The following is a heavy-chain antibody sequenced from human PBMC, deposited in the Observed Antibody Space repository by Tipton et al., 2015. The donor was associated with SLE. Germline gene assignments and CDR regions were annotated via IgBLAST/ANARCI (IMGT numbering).Heavy chain of an antibody. CDR3: ARLDSSNRDAFDL. V-gene: IGHV5-51*03. J-gene: IGHJ3*01. CDR1: GYSFTSYW. Sequence: QLVQSGAEVKKPGESLKISCKGSGYSFTSYWIGWVRQKPGKRLEWMGIIYPADSDTKYSPSFQGQVTISVDKSISTAYLQWSSLKASDTAMYYCARLDSSNRDAFDLWGQGAMVTVSS. D-gene: IGHD6-13*01. CDR2: IYPADSDT.